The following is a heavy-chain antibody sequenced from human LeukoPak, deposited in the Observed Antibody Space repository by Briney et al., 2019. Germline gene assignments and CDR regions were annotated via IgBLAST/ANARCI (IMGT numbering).Heavy chain of an antibody. D-gene: IGHD1-26*01. CDR2: ISWNSGSI. CDR1: GFTFDDYA. CDR3: AKGLSGSYPHGFDH. J-gene: IGHJ4*02. Sequence: GRSLRLSCAASGFTFDDYAMHWVRQAPGKGLEWVSGISWNSGSIGYADSVKGRFTISRDNAKNSLYLQMNSLRAEDTALYYCAKGLSGSYPHGFDHWGQGTLVTVSS. V-gene: IGHV3-9*01.